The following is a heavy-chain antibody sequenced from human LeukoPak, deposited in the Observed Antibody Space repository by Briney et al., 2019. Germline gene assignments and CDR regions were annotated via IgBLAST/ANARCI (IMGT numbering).Heavy chain of an antibody. J-gene: IGHJ4*02. Sequence: GGSLRLSCAASGFTFSSYWMSWVRQAPGKGLEWVANIKQDGSEKYYVDSVKGRFTISRDNAKNSLYLQMNSLRAEDTAVYYCARVPTVLGIDYFDYWGQGTLVTVSS. CDR2: IKQDGSEK. CDR3: ARVPTVLGIDYFDY. V-gene: IGHV3-7*01. CDR1: GFTFSSYW. D-gene: IGHD3-16*01.